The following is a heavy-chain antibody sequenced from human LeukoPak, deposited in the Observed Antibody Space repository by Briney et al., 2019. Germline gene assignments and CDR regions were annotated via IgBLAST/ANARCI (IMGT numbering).Heavy chain of an antibody. CDR1: GGSFSGYY. V-gene: IGHV4-34*01. CDR3: APRVRFYYYYGMDV. J-gene: IGHJ6*02. D-gene: IGHD3-10*01. CDR2: INHSGST. Sequence: TPSETLSLTCAVYGGSFSGYYWSWIRQPPGKGLEWIGEINHSGSTNYNPSLKSRVTISVDTSKNQFSLKLSSVTAADTAVYYCAPRVRFYYYYGMDVWGQGTTVTVSS.